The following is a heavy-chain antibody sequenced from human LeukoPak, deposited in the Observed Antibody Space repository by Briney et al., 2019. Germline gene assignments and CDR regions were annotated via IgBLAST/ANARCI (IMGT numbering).Heavy chain of an antibody. V-gene: IGHV3-23*01. CDR2: ISGSGGST. CDR1: GFTFSSYA. CDR3: AKESPYDYVWGSYRYTVGFDY. Sequence: GGSLRLSCAASGFTFSSYAMSWVRQAPGKGLEWVSAISGSGGSTYYADSVKGRFTISRDNSKNTLYLQMNSLRAEDTAVYYCAKESPYDYVWGSYRYTVGFDYWGQGTLVTVSS. D-gene: IGHD3-16*02. J-gene: IGHJ4*02.